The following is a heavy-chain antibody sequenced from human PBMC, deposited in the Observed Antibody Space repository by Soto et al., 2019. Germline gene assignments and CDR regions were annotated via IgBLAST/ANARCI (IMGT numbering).Heavy chain of an antibody. Sequence: PGGFLRLSCAASGFTFSSFWMSWVRQAPGKGLEWVANIKQDGSEKYYVDSVKGRFTISRDNAKNSLYLQMNSRRAEDTAVYYCARVPVVRVAVAGVNWFDPWGQGTLVTVSS. CDR1: GFTFSSFW. CDR2: IKQDGSEK. D-gene: IGHD6-19*01. V-gene: IGHV3-7*03. J-gene: IGHJ5*02. CDR3: ARVPVVRVAVAGVNWFDP.